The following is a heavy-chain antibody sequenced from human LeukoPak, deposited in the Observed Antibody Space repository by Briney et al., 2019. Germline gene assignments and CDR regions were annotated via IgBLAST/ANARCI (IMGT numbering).Heavy chain of an antibody. CDR1: GFTFSTYA. V-gene: IGHV3-23*01. CDR3: SKGSAAGRPYYFDY. Sequence: GGSLRLSCAASGFTFSTYAMSWVRQPQGKGLEWVSGISDSGGSTYYADSVKGRFTISRDNSKNTLHLQMNSLRAEDTAVYYCSKGSAAGRPYYFDYWGQGTLVTVSS. CDR2: ISDSGGST. D-gene: IGHD6-6*01. J-gene: IGHJ4*02.